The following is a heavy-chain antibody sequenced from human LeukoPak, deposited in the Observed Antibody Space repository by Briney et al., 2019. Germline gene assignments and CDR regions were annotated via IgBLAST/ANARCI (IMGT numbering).Heavy chain of an antibody. J-gene: IGHJ5*02. V-gene: IGHV3-30*02. CDR1: GFTFGSYG. Sequence: SGGSLRLSCAASGFTFGSYGMHWVRQAPGNGLEWVTFIRYDGSNKYYADSVKGRFTISRDNSKNTLYLQMNSLRAEDTAVYYCARDFGGYPGGYCSGGSCPGSGWFDPWGQGTLDTVSS. CDR3: ARDFGGYPGGYCSGGSCPGSGWFDP. D-gene: IGHD2-15*01. CDR2: IRYDGSNK.